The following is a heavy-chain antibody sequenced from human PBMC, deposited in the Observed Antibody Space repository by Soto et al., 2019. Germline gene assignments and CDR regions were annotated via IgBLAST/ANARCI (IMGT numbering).Heavy chain of an antibody. CDR3: SKEAEESVNEPIPGDC. V-gene: IGHV3-23*04. CDR1: GFTFRNFA. Sequence: EAQLVESGGDLVQPRGSLRLSCAASGFTFRNFAMTWVRQAPGKGLEWVSGISGSGRMTYYAHSVKGRFTVSRDNSKNSLYLQMDSLRAEDTAVDYCSKEAEESVNEPIPGDCWGQGTVVTVSS. CDR2: ISGSGRMT. J-gene: IGHJ4*02. D-gene: IGHD1-1*01.